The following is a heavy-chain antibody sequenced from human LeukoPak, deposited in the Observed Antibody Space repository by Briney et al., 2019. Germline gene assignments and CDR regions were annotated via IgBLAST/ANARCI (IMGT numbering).Heavy chain of an antibody. J-gene: IGHJ4*02. CDR2: FDPEDGET. Sequence: RWASVKVSCKVSGYTLTELSMHWVRQAPGKGLEWMGGFDPEDGETIYAQKFQGRVTMTEDTSTDTAYMELSSLRSEDTAVYYCATVSARSSSSGDYWGQGTLVTVSS. CDR1: GYTLTELS. V-gene: IGHV1-24*01. D-gene: IGHD6-6*01. CDR3: ATVSARSSSSGDY.